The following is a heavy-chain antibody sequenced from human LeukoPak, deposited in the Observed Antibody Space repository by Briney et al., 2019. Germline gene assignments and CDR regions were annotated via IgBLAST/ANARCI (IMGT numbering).Heavy chain of an antibody. Sequence: PGGSLRLSCAASGFTSSSYAMSWVRQAPGKGLEWVSAISGSGGSTYYADSVKGRFTISRDNSKNTLYLQMNSLRAEDTAVYYCANLAAPYYYYGMDVWGQGTTVTVSS. CDR2: ISGSGGST. CDR3: ANLAAPYYYYGMDV. D-gene: IGHD6-25*01. V-gene: IGHV3-23*01. CDR1: GFTSSSYA. J-gene: IGHJ6*02.